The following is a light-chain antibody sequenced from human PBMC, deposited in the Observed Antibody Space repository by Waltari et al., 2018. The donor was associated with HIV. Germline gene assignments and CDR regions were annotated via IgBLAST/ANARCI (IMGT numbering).Light chain of an antibody. Sequence: DIQLTQSPSSLSASVGDRVTITCRASQSISSYLNWYQQKPGKAPKVLIYAASRLQSGVPSRFSGSGSGTDFTLTISSLQPEDFATYYCQQSYSTPPTFGGGTKVEIK. CDR2: AAS. CDR1: QSISSY. J-gene: IGKJ4*01. CDR3: QQSYSTPPT. V-gene: IGKV1-39*01.